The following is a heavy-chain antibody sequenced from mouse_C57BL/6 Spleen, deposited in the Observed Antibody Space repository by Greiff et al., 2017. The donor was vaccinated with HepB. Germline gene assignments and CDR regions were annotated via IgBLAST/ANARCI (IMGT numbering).Heavy chain of an antibody. CDR1: GYTFTSYG. CDR2: IYPRSGNT. J-gene: IGHJ4*01. CDR3: ADLRYYAMDY. V-gene: IGHV1-81*01. Sequence: VQLQQSGAELARPGASVKLSCEASGYTFTSYGISWVKQRTGQGLEWIGEIYPRSGNTYYNEKFKGKATLTAEKSSSTAYMELRSLTSEDSAVYFCADLRYYAMDYWGQGTSVTVSS. D-gene: IGHD3-2*02.